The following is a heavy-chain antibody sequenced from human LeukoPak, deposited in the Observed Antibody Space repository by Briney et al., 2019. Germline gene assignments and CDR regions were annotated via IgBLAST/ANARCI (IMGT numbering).Heavy chain of an antibody. CDR3: AQSAGFDP. Sequence: GGSLRLSCSASGFTFSNYAMHWVRQAPGKGLEFVSAMSSNGHATYYAASVKGRFTISRDNSKNTVYLQISSLGDEDTALYYCAQSAGFDPWGQGTLVTVSS. CDR2: MSSNGHAT. CDR1: GFTFSNYA. V-gene: IGHV3-64*04. J-gene: IGHJ5*02.